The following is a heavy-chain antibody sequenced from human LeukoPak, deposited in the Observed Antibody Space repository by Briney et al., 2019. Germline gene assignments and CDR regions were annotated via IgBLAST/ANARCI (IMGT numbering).Heavy chain of an antibody. D-gene: IGHD6-19*01. V-gene: IGHV4-39*07. J-gene: IGHJ4*02. CDR3: AREVGSSGWYYYFDY. Sequence: SETLSLTCTVSGGSISSSSYYWSWIRQPPGKGLEWIGETNHSGSTNYNPSLKSRVTISVDTSKNQFSLKLSSVTAADTAVYYCAREVGSSGWYYYFDYWGQGTLVTVSS. CDR2: TNHSGST. CDR1: GGSISSSSYY.